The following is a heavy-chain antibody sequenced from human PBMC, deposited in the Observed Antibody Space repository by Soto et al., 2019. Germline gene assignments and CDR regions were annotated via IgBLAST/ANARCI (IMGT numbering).Heavy chain of an antibody. CDR2: ISGSGIT. J-gene: IGHJ5*02. V-gene: IGHV3-23*01. CDR3: AKGSRLAPSSSSYYVWLDP. CDR1: GFTFNNYA. D-gene: IGHD6-13*01. Sequence: QPVGSLRLSCTTSGFTFNNYAMTWVRQAPGKDLEWVSGISGSGITSYADSVKGRLTISRDNSKSTLYLELNSLRVEDTARYYCAKGSRLAPSSSSYYVWLDPWGQGTLVTVSS.